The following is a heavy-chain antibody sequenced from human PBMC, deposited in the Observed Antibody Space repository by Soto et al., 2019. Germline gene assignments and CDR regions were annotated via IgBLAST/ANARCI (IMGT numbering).Heavy chain of an antibody. CDR2: ISNDGKNK. V-gene: IGHV3-30*18. CDR1: GFTFSSYG. CDR3: AKDSGRGSADYYFDY. D-gene: IGHD3-10*01. Sequence: GGSLRLSCAASGFTFSSYGFHWVRQAPGKGLEWVAVISNDGKNKYSADSVKGRFTISRDNSENTLYLQMNSLRAEDTAVYYCAKDSGRGSADYYFDYWGQGTLVT. J-gene: IGHJ4*02.